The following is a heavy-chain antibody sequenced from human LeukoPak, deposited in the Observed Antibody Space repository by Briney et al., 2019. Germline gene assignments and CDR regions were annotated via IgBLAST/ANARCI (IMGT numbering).Heavy chain of an antibody. J-gene: IGHJ4*02. CDR1: GFTFSSYA. V-gene: IGHV3-30*04. Sequence: GGSLRLSCAASGFTFSSYAMHWVRQAPGKGLEWVAVISYDGSNKYYADSVKGRFTISRDNSKNTLYLQMNSLRAEDTAVYYCARDVGSSGPFDYWGQGTLVTVSS. CDR2: ISYDGSNK. CDR3: ARDVGSSGPFDY. D-gene: IGHD6-6*01.